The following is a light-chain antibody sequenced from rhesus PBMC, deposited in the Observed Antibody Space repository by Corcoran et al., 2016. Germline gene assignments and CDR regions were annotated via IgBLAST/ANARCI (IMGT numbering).Light chain of an antibody. J-gene: IGKJ4*01. V-gene: IGKV1S16*01. Sequence: DIQMTQSPSSLSASVGDTVTITCRASQAIREYLAWYQQKPGKAPKPLIFYASSLESGLPSRFSGGGSGTDFTLTISRLQPEDFATYYCQQHNSYPPTFGGGTKVEIK. CDR3: QQHNSYPPT. CDR2: YAS. CDR1: QAIREY.